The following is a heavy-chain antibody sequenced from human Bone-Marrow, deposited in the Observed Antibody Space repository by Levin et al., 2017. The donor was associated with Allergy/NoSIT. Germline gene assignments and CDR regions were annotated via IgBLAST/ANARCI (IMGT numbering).Heavy chain of an antibody. CDR3: ARARDAVDLTTRSYYYYYMDV. V-gene: IGHV3-33*01. CDR2: IWYDGSNK. Sequence: GGSLRLSCAASGFTFSSYGMHWVRQAPGKGLEWVAVIWYDGSNKYYADSVKGRFTISRDNSKNTLYLQMNSLRAENTAVYYCARARDAVDLTTRSYYYYYMDVGGKGPRSPSP. CDR1: GFTFSSYG. D-gene: IGHD3/OR15-3a*01. J-gene: IGHJ6*03.